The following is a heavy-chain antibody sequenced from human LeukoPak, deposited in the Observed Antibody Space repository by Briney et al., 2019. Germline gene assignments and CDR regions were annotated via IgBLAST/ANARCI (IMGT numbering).Heavy chain of an antibody. V-gene: IGHV3-30-3*01. Sequence: PGGSLRLSCAASGFTFSSYAMHWVRQAPGKGLEWVAVISYDGSNKYYADSVKGRFTISRDNSKNTLYLQMNSLRAEDTAVYYCAKVGCSTSCYAYYYYYYMDVWGKGTTVTVSS. CDR2: ISYDGSNK. CDR3: AKVGCSTSCYAYYYYYYMDV. J-gene: IGHJ6*03. D-gene: IGHD2-2*01. CDR1: GFTFSSYA.